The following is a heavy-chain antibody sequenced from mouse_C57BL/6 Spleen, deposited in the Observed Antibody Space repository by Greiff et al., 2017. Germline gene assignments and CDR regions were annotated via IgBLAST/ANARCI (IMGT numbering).Heavy chain of an antibody. CDR1: GYTFTSYW. D-gene: IGHD2-2*01. J-gene: IGHJ1*03. Sequence: QVQLQQPGAELVRPGSSVTLSCKASGYTFTSYWMHWVKQRPIQGLEWIGNIDPSDSATHYNQKFKDKATLTVDKSSRTAYMQLSSLTSEDSAVYYCAREGSTMVTAYWYFDVWGTGTTVTVSS. CDR2: IDPSDSAT. CDR3: AREGSTMVTAYWYFDV. V-gene: IGHV1-52*01.